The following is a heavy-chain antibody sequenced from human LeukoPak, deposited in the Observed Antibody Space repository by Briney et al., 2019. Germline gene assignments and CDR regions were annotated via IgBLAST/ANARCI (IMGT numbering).Heavy chain of an antibody. D-gene: IGHD1-20*01. J-gene: IGHJ4*02. Sequence: SQTLSLTRAISGDRVSRDNTAWNWIRQSPSRGLEWLGRTYYKSKWYNDYALSVKSRITINPDTSKNHFSLQLNSVTPEDTAVYYCARDEGALNWWGQGTLVTVSS. V-gene: IGHV6-1*01. CDR3: ARDEGALNW. CDR2: TYYKSKWYN. CDR1: GDRVSRDNTA.